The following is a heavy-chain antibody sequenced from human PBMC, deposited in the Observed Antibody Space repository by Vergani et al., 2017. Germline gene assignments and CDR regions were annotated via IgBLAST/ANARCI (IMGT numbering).Heavy chain of an antibody. Sequence: QVQLVQSGAEVKKPGSSVKVSCKASGGTFSSYTISWVRQAPGQGLEWMGRIIPILGIANYAQKFQGRVTITADESTSTAYMELSSLRSEDTAVYYCARGGTILYYYYYMDVWGKGTTVTVSS. CDR1: GGTFSSYT. D-gene: IGHD2-2*01. CDR3: ARGGTILYYYYYMDV. V-gene: IGHV1-69*02. CDR2: IIPILGIA. J-gene: IGHJ6*03.